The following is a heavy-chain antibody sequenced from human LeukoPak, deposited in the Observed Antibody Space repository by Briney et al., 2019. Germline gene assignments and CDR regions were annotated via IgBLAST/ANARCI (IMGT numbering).Heavy chain of an antibody. CDR1: GGSISSSSYY. J-gene: IGHJ4*02. CDR3: ARQGRIAVAGTTDY. D-gene: IGHD6-19*01. V-gene: IGHV4-39*01. Sequence: SETLSLTCTVSGGSISSSSYYWGWIRQPPGKGLEWIGSIYYSGSTYYNPSLKSRVTISVDTSKNQFSLKLSSVTAADTAVYYCARQGRIAVAGTTDYWGQGTLVTVSS. CDR2: IYYSGST.